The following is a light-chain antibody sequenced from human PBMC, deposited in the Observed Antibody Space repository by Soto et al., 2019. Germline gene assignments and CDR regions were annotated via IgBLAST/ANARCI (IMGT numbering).Light chain of an antibody. CDR1: QSLGDN. CDR2: GAS. Sequence: EIVMTQSPATLAVSPVDTATLSCRASQSLGDNLAWYQQKPGQAPRLLIYGASNRATGIPARFTGSGSGTELTLTISSLQSEDFAYYYCQQYNDWPRTFGQGTKVDIK. CDR3: QQYNDWPRT. J-gene: IGKJ1*01. V-gene: IGKV3-15*01.